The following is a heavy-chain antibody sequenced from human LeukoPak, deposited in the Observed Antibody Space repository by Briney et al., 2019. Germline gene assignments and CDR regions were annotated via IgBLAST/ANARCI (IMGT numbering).Heavy chain of an antibody. CDR2: IYHSGST. Sequence: KPSETLSLTCTVSGYSSSSGYYWGWIRQPPGKGLEWIGSIYHSGSTYYNPSLKSRVTISVDTSKNQFSLKLSSVTAADTAVYYCARVDYGSSFFDYWGQGTLVTVSS. D-gene: IGHD3-10*01. CDR3: ARVDYGSSFFDY. J-gene: IGHJ4*02. V-gene: IGHV4-38-2*02. CDR1: GYSSSSGYY.